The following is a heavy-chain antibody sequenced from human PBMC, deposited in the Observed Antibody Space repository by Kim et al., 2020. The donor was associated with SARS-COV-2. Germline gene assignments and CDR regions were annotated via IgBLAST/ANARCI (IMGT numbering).Heavy chain of an antibody. Sequence: ASVKVSCKASGYTFTSYYMHWVRQAPGQGLEWMGIINPSGGSTSYAQKFQGRVTMTRDTSTSTVYMELSSLRSEDTAVYYCARDGGGRDYYDSSGCFDYWGQGTLVTVSS. CDR3: ARDGGGRDYYDSSGCFDY. CDR2: INPSGGST. J-gene: IGHJ4*02. D-gene: IGHD3-22*01. CDR1: GYTFTSYY. V-gene: IGHV1-46*01.